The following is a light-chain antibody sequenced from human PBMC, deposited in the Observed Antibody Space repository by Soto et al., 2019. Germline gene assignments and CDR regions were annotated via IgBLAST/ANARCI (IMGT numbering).Light chain of an antibody. Sequence: TRSPATISLSTAETATFSCWASQSLSSYLAWYQQKPGQAPRLLIYDASNRANGIPARFTGSGSGTDFTVTISILEPEDFAVYFCEQRAGWPPTFGGGTKVDIK. V-gene: IGKV3-11*01. CDR1: QSLSSY. CDR3: EQRAGWPPT. CDR2: DAS. J-gene: IGKJ4*01.